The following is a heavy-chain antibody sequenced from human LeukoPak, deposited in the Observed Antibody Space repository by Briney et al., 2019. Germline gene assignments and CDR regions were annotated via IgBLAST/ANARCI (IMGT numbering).Heavy chain of an antibody. V-gene: IGHV3-23*01. Sequence: GGSLRLSCAASGLTFSTNSMSWVRQAPGKGLEWVSILGGSGATTYYADSVKGRFTISRDNSKNMLYLQMNSLRAEDTAVYYCAKGRLTTTAFDIWGQGTMVTVSS. D-gene: IGHD4-11*01. J-gene: IGHJ3*02. CDR3: AKGRLTTTAFDI. CDR1: GLTFSTNS. CDR2: LGGSGATT.